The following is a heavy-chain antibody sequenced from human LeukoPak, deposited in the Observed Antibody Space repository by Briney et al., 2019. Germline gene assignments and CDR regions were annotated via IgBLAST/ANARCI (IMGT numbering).Heavy chain of an antibody. J-gene: IGHJ5*02. CDR3: ARVRIGTINWFDP. CDR2: ISSSSSYI. CDR1: GFTFSSYS. V-gene: IGHV3-21*01. Sequence: KSGGSLRLSCAASGFTFSSYSMNWVRQAPGKGLEWVSSISSSSSYIYYADSVKGRFTISRDNAKNSLYLQMNSLRAEDTAVYYCARVRIGTINWFDPWGQGTLVTVSS. D-gene: IGHD2-15*01.